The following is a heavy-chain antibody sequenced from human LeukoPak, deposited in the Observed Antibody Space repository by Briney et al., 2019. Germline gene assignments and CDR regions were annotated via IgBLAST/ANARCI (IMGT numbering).Heavy chain of an antibody. D-gene: IGHD1-26*01. V-gene: IGHV1-18*01. CDR3: ARDTGSYPSLFDY. Sequence: GASVKVSCKASGYTFISYGISWLRQAPGQGLEWVGWISAYNGNTNYAQKLQGRVAMTTDTSTSTAYMELGSLRSDDTAVYYCARDTGSYPSLFDYWGQGTLVTVSS. CDR1: GYTFISYG. J-gene: IGHJ4*02. CDR2: ISAYNGNT.